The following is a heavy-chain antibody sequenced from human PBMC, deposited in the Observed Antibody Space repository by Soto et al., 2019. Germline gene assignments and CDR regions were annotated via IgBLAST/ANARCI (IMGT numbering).Heavy chain of an antibody. D-gene: IGHD7-27*01. J-gene: IGHJ6*02. V-gene: IGHV3-30*18. CDR2: ITYDESQI. Sequence: SCAASGFTFPRFGMHCVRQAPGKVLEWVALITYDESQIYYADAVKGRFTISRDNGDNTLSLQMDNLRTEDTATYFCAKGRGEMNWANYYGLDVWGQGTTVTVSS. CDR1: GFTFPRFG. CDR3: AKGRGEMNWANYYGLDV.